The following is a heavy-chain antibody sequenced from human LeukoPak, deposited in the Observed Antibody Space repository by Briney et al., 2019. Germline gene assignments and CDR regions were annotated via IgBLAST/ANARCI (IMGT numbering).Heavy chain of an antibody. V-gene: IGHV4-31*03. CDR2: IYYSGST. J-gene: IGHJ4*02. Sequence: SETLSLTCTVSGGSISSGGYYWSWIRQHPGKGLEWIGYIYYSGSTYYNPSLKSRVTISVDTSKNQFSLKLSSVTAADTAVYYCARDIPPRESSGWVDYWGQGTLVTVSS. CDR1: GGSISSGGYY. D-gene: IGHD6-19*01. CDR3: ARDIPPRESSGWVDY.